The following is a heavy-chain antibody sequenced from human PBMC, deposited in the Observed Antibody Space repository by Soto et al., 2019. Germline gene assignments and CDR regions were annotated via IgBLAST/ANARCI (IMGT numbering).Heavy chain of an antibody. CDR2: ISASGDST. CDR3: AKADCYGTGLVDY. V-gene: IGHV3-23*01. Sequence: GGSLGLSCAASGFTFSSYAMRWVRQAPGKGLEWVSGISASGDSTFYADSVKGRFTVSRDNPKNTLYLQMNSLRADDTAVYYCAKADCYGTGLVDYWGQGTLITVSS. J-gene: IGHJ4*02. D-gene: IGHD2-21*02. CDR1: GFTFSSYA.